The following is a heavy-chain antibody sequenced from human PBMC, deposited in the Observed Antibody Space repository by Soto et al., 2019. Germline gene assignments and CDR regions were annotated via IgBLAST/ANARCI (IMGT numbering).Heavy chain of an antibody. CDR2: ISWNSGSI. Sequence: EVQLVESGGGLVQPGRSLRLSCAASGFTFDDYAMHWVRQAPGKGLEWVSGISWNSGSIGYADSVKGRFTISRDNAKNSLYLQMNSLRAEDTALYYCAKGGSYSYGTGLDAFDIWGQGTMVTVSS. CDR1: GFTFDDYA. V-gene: IGHV3-9*01. CDR3: AKGGSYSYGTGLDAFDI. J-gene: IGHJ3*02. D-gene: IGHD5-18*01.